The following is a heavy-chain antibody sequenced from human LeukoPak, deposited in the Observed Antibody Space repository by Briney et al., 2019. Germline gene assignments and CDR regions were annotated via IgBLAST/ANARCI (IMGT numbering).Heavy chain of an antibody. J-gene: IGHJ4*02. Sequence: PGGSLRLSCAVSGFTVSSNYMSWVRQAPGKGLEWVSIIYSGGSTYYADSVKGRFTISRDNSKNILYLQMNSLRAEDTAVYYCAREDYYSSYFDYWGQGTLVTVSS. CDR2: IYSGGST. CDR3: AREDYYSSYFDY. CDR1: GFTVSSNY. V-gene: IGHV3-66*01. D-gene: IGHD3-10*01.